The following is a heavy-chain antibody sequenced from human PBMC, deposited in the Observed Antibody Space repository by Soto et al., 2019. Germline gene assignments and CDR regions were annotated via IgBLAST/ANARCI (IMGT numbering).Heavy chain of an antibody. Sequence: EVQLLESGGGLVQPGGSLGLSCAASGFTFGTYAMRWVRQAPVKGLEWVSAISGSGGSTYYADSVKGRFTISRDISKNTLYLQMNSLRAEDTAVYYCARRGSGSYYDYWGQGTLVTVSS. D-gene: IGHD1-26*01. CDR1: GFTFGTYA. CDR3: ARRGSGSYYDY. CDR2: ISGSGGST. V-gene: IGHV3-23*01. J-gene: IGHJ4*02.